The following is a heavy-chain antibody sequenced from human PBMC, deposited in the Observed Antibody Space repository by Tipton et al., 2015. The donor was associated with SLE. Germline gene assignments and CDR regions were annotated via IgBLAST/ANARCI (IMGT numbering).Heavy chain of an antibody. Sequence: TLSLTCTVSGASISSGSNYWSWIRQLPGKGLEWIGYIYYSGSTDYNPSLRSRVTMSVDTSKNQFSLKLSSVTAADTAVYYCARDAGMDVWGQGITVTVSS. CDR3: ARDAGMDV. CDR2: IYYSGST. CDR1: GASISSGSNY. J-gene: IGHJ6*02. V-gene: IGHV4-31*03.